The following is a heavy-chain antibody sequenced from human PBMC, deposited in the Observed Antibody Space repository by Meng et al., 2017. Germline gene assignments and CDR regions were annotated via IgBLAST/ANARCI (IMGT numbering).Heavy chain of an antibody. CDR1: GGTFSSYA. J-gene: IGHJ4*02. D-gene: IGHD4-23*01. V-gene: IGHV1-69*01. CDR2: IIPIFGTA. Sequence: QVRRGQSGAGVKKPGSSVKVSCKASGGTFSSYAISWVRQAPGQGLEWMGGIIPIFGTANYVQKFQGRVTITADESTSTAYMELSSLRSEDTAVYYCARARGYGGNSADYWGQGTLVTVSS. CDR3: ARARGYGGNSADY.